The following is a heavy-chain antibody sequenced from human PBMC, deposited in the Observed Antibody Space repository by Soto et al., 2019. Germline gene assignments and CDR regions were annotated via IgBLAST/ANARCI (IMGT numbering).Heavy chain of an antibody. CDR3: ASLFHNSWDGYNFSDY. Sequence: GASVKVSCKAYGYTFTSYAMHWVRQAPVQRLEWMGWINAGNGNTKYSQKFQGRVTITRDTSASTAYMELSSLRSEDTAVYYCASLFHNSWDGYNFSDYWGQGALVTVSS. CDR2: INAGNGNT. J-gene: IGHJ4*02. V-gene: IGHV1-3*01. D-gene: IGHD5-12*01. CDR1: GYTFTSYA.